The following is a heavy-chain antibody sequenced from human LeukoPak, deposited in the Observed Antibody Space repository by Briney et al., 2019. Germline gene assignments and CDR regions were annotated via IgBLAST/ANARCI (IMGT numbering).Heavy chain of an antibody. V-gene: IGHV4-59*01. CDR3: ARGLWFGVPGAFDI. CDR1: GGSINTYY. J-gene: IGHJ3*02. CDR2: INYSGIT. Sequence: PSETLSLTYTVSGGSINTYYWSWIRQPPGRRLEWIGYINYSGITNYNPSLKSRVTISVDTSKNQFSLKLSSVTAADTAVYYCARGLWFGVPGAFDIWGRGTLVTVSS. D-gene: IGHD3-10*01.